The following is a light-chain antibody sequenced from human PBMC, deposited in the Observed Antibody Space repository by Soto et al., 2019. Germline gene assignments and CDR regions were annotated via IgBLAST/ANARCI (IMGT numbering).Light chain of an antibody. CDR2: GNN. Sequence: QSVLTQPPSVSGAPGQRVTISCTGSSSNIGAGYDVHWYQQLPGTAPKLLIYGNNNPPSGVPDRFSGSKSGTSASLAITGLQAEDEADYYCQSYDSSLSGSMFGGGTKVTVL. V-gene: IGLV1-40*01. CDR3: QSYDSSLSGSM. J-gene: IGLJ3*02. CDR1: SSNIGAGYD.